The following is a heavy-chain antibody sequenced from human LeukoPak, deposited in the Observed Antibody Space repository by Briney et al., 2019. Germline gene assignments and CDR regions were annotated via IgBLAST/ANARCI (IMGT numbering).Heavy chain of an antibody. V-gene: IGHV1-2*02. CDR1: GYTFTDYY. Sequence: ASVKVSCKASGYTFTDYYMHWVRQAPGQGPEWMGWIKPNSGGTSYTQKFQGRVTMTRDTSISTAYMELSRLRSDDTAVYYCARDIKRSRARWENLGIDPWGQGTLVTVSS. D-gene: IGHD3-16*01. CDR3: ARDIKRSRARWENLGIDP. CDR2: IKPNSGGT. J-gene: IGHJ5*02.